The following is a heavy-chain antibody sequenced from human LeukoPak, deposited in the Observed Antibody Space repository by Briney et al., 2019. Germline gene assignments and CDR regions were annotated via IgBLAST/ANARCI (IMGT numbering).Heavy chain of an antibody. CDR1: GGSISSSSYY. CDR2: IDHSGST. CDR3: ARLKATVSIHAYFDS. V-gene: IGHV4-61*05. Sequence: PSETLSLTCTVSGGSISSSSYYWGWIRQPPGKGLEWIGYIDHSGSTNYNPSLKSRVSISSDTSKNQFSLELSSVTAADTAVYYCARLKATVSIHAYFDSWGQGTLVTVSS. D-gene: IGHD4-17*01. J-gene: IGHJ4*02.